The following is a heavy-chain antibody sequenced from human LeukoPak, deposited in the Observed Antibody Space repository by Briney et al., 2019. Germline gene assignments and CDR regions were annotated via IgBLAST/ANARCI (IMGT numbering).Heavy chain of an antibody. J-gene: IGHJ4*02. CDR1: GFTFSSYA. D-gene: IGHD6-13*01. V-gene: IGHV3-23*01. CDR3: AKRLSSSWSLFDY. Sequence: GGSLRLSCAASGFTFSSYAMSWVRQVPGKGLEWVSAISGSGGSTYYADSVKGRFTISRDNSKNTLYLQMNSLRAEDTAVYYCAKRLSSSWSLFDYWGQGTLVTVSS. CDR2: ISGSGGST.